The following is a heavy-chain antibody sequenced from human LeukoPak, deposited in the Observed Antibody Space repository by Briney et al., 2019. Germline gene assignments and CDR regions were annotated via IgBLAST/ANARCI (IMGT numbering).Heavy chain of an antibody. CDR3: AKEHWMD. D-gene: IGHD2-2*03. J-gene: IGHJ4*02. V-gene: IGHV3-23*01. Sequence: PSGSLTLSCAASGFTISSDSMSWFSQPPAKGLVGVSAIGGSSGSTYYAHSVKGRFTISRENSKNTLYLQMNSLTAEDTAVYYCAKEHWMDWGKGTLVTVSS. CDR2: IGGSSGST. CDR1: GFTISSDS.